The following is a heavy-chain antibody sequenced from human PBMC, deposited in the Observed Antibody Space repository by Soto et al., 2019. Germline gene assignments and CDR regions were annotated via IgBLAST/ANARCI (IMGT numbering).Heavy chain of an antibody. V-gene: IGHV3-23*01. Sequence: EVQLLESGGGLVQPGGSLRLSCAASGFTFSSYAMSWVRQAPGKGLEWVSAISGSGGSTYYADSVKGRFTISRDNSKNTLYLQMNSLRAEETAVYYCAKLSQWPSYYYYMDVWGKGTTVTVSS. CDR1: GFTFSSYA. CDR2: ISGSGGST. CDR3: AKLSQWPSYYYYMDV. J-gene: IGHJ6*03. D-gene: IGHD6-19*01.